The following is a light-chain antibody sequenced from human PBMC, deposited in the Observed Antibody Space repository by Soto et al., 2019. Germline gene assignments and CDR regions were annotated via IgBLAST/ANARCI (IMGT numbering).Light chain of an antibody. J-gene: IGLJ1*01. CDR3: SSYTSRSTRV. CDR1: SSDVGGYNY. V-gene: IGLV2-14*01. CDR2: DVS. Sequence: QSALTQPASVSGSPGQSITISCTGTSSDVGGYNYVSWYQQHPGKAPKLMIYDVSNRPSGVSNRFSGYKSGNTASLTISGLQAEDEADYYCSSYTSRSTRVFGTGTKLTVL.